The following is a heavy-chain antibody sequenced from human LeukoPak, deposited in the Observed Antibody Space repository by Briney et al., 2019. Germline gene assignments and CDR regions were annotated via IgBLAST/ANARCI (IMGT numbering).Heavy chain of an antibody. CDR2: IYHTGST. CDR1: GYSISSGYY. CDR3: ARSIWQQLPHIYFDY. V-gene: IGHV4-38-2*02. Sequence: SETLSLTCTVSGYSISSGYYWGYIRQPPGKGLEWIGNIYHTGSTYYNPSLKSRVTISVDTSKDQFSLKLTSVTAADTAVYYCARSIWQQLPHIYFDYWGQGTLVTVSS. D-gene: IGHD6-13*01. J-gene: IGHJ4*02.